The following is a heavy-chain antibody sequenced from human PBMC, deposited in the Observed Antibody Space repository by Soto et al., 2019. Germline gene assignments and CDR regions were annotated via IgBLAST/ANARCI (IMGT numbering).Heavy chain of an antibody. J-gene: IGHJ4*02. CDR1: GFSLSTSGVG. CDR2: IYWDDDK. Sequence: QITLKESGPTLVKPTQTLTLTCTFSGFSLSTSGVGVGWIRQPPGKALEWLALIYWDDDKRYSPSLKSRLTITKDTSKNQVVLTMTNMDAVDTATYYCAHRPSYCSGGSCSSVFDYWGQGTLVTVSS. CDR3: AHRPSYCSGGSCSSVFDY. V-gene: IGHV2-5*02. D-gene: IGHD2-15*01.